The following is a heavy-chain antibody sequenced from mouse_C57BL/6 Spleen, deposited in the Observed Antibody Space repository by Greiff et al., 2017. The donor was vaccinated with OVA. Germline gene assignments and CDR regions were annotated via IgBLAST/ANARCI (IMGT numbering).Heavy chain of an antibody. CDR2: IWTGGGT. V-gene: IGHV2-9-1*01. J-gene: IGHJ1*03. CDR1: GFSLTSYA. Sequence: VMLVESGPGLVAPSQSLSITCTVSGFSLTSYAISWVRQPPGKGLEWLGVIWTGGGTNYNSALKSRLSISKENSKSQVFLKMNSLQTDDTARYYCARNEGDYGSSYWYFDVWGTGTTVTVSS. D-gene: IGHD1-1*01. CDR3: ARNEGDYGSSYWYFDV.